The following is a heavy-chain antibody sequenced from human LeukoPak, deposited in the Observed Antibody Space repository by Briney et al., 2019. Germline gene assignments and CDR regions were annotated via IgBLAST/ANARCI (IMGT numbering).Heavy chain of an antibody. CDR3: ASPRIAAAGIYGMDV. Sequence: ASVKVSCKASGYTFTSYGISWVRQAPGQGLEWMGWISAYNGNTNYAQKLQGRVTMTTDTSTSTAYMELRSLRSDDTAVYCCASPRIAAAGIYGMDVWGQGTTVTVSS. CDR2: ISAYNGNT. V-gene: IGHV1-18*01. J-gene: IGHJ6*02. CDR1: GYTFTSYG. D-gene: IGHD6-13*01.